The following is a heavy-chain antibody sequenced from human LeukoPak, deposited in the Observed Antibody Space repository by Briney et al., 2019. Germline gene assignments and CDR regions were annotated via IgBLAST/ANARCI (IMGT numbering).Heavy chain of an antibody. V-gene: IGHV5-51*01. D-gene: IGHD3-22*01. CDR1: GYRLSSYW. CDR3: ARKRSSGYYDSSGYAIDAFDM. J-gene: IGHJ3*02. CDR2: IYPSDSDT. Sequence: GESLKISCNASGYRLSSYWIGWVRQVSGKGLEWIGTIYPSDSDTRYSPSFQGQVTISADKSINTAYLQWSSLKASDTAMYYCARKRSSGYYDSSGYAIDAFDMWGQGTMVTVSS.